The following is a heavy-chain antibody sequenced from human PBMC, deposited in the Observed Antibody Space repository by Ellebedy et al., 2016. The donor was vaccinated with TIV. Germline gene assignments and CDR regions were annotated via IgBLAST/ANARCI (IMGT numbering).Heavy chain of an antibody. J-gene: IGHJ4*02. Sequence: PVGSLRLSCVASGFTFRSHEMNWVRQAPGRGLEWVAYISGSGSTVYYGDSVKGRFTISRDNAKNSLYLQVNSLRAEDTAVYYCARDGAFTRGWLGFDFWGQGTQVTVSS. CDR1: GFTFRSHE. CDR3: ARDGAFTRGWLGFDF. D-gene: IGHD6-19*01. CDR2: ISGSGSTV. V-gene: IGHV3-48*03.